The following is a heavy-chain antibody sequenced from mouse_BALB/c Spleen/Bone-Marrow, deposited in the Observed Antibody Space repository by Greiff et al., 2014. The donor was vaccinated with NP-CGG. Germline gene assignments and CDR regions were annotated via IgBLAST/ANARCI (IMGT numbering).Heavy chain of an antibody. V-gene: IGHV1-26*01. CDR2: INPNNGDT. D-gene: IGHD2-10*01. Sequence: EVKLMESGPELVKPGASVKMSCKASGYTFTDYYMNWVRQSHGKSLEWIGDINPNNGDTFYNQKFKGKATLTVDKSSSTAYMQLNSLTSEDSAVYYCARRAYYGNYGDYWGQGTTLTVSS. J-gene: IGHJ2*01. CDR3: ARRAYYGNYGDY. CDR1: GYTFTDYY.